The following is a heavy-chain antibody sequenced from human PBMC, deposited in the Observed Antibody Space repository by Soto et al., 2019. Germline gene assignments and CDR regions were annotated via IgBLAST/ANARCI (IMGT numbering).Heavy chain of an antibody. V-gene: IGHV1-18*01. J-gene: IGHJ6*02. Sequence: QAQLVQSGAEVKKPGASVKVSCKASGYTFYSHSISWVRQAPGQGLEWMGRISADNGNTKYAQKFRGRVTMATDTSTGTVYMELRNLRSDDTAVYYCARCIQQDYYYGMDVWGQGTTVTVSS. CDR1: GYTFYSHS. CDR3: ARCIQQDYYYGMDV. CDR2: ISADNGNT. D-gene: IGHD5-18*01.